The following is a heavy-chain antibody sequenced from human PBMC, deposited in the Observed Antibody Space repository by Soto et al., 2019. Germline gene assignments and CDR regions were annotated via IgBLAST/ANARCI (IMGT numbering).Heavy chain of an antibody. J-gene: IGHJ6*02. D-gene: IGHD1-26*01. CDR2: INSDGSST. CDR3: ARAGGDYHYGMDV. Sequence: GGSLRLSCAASGFTFSSYWMHWVRQAPGKGLVWVSRINSDGSSTSYADSVKGRFTISRDNAKNTLYLQMNSLRAEDTAVYYCARAGGDYHYGMDVWGRGTTVTVSS. CDR1: GFTFSSYW. V-gene: IGHV3-74*01.